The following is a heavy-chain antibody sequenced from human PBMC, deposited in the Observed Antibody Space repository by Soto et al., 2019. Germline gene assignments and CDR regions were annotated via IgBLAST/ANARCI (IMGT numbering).Heavy chain of an antibody. CDR3: ARLSGYDPAGAADK. CDR1: GASVSSAEHY. CDR2: TYYSGGS. J-gene: IGHJ4*02. Sequence: QAQLQESGPGLVKASQTLSLTCTLSGASVSSAEHYWSWIRQPPGKGLERIGYTYYSGGSYYNASLQRRVSISVDTSQNQFSLKLTSVTAADTAVYYCARLSGYDPAGAADKWGPGILVSVSS. V-gene: IGHV4-30-4*01. D-gene: IGHD5-12*01.